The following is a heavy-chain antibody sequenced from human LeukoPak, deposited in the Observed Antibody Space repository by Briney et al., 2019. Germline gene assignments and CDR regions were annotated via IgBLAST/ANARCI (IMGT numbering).Heavy chain of an antibody. J-gene: IGHJ4*02. CDR1: GGTFSSYA. V-gene: IGHV1-69*06. Sequence: GASVKVSCKASGGTFSSYAISWVRQAPGQGLEWMGGIIPIFGTANYAQKFQGRVTITADKSTSTAYMELRSLRSDDTAVYYCARSGRGTYYYFDYWGQGTLVTVSS. CDR3: ARSGRGTYYYFDY. D-gene: IGHD1-26*01. CDR2: IIPIFGTA.